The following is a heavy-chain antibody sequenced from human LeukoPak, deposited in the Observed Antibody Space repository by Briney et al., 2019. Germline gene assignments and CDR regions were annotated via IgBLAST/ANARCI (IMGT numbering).Heavy chain of an antibody. CDR2: INPNSGGT. Sequence: SVTLCCSGSRYTFTVNNLHGERQAPGQGLEWMGWINPNSGGTNYAQKFQGRVTMTRDTSISTAYMELSRQRSGVTAVYSCARESPSAYGGLIPRFVYWRGSTLVTVSS. CDR3: ARESPSAYGGLIPRFVY. V-gene: IGHV1-2*02. J-gene: IGHJ4*02. D-gene: IGHD3-16*02. CDR1: RYTFTVNN.